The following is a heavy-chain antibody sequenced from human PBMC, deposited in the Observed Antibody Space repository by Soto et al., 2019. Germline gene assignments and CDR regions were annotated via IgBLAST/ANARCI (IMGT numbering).Heavy chain of an antibody. J-gene: IGHJ5*02. CDR1: GYTFTSYG. Sequence: QVQLVQSGAEVKKPGASVKVSCKASGYTFTSYGVCWVRQAPGHGLEWMGWISTYNGDTKIAQKFQGRVTMTTDRSRSTAYMELRSLRSDDTAVYYCARDHRGGNSGGRFDPWGQGTLVTVSS. CDR3: ARDHRGGNSGGRFDP. V-gene: IGHV1-18*01. D-gene: IGHD2-21*02. CDR2: ISTYNGDT.